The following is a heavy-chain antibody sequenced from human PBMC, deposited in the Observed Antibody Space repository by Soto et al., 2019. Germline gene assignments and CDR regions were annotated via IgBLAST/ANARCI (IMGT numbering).Heavy chain of an antibody. V-gene: IGHV3-48*03. J-gene: IGHJ6*02. D-gene: IGHD6-13*01. CDR3: ARDHSSSWHVQYYYGMDV. Sequence: EVQLVESGGGLVQPGGSLTLSCAASGFTFSSYDMNWVRQAPGKGLEWISYISSSGSTIYYADSVKGRFTISRDNAKNSLYLQMNSLRAEDTAVYYCARDHSSSWHVQYYYGMDVWGQGTTVTVSS. CDR2: ISSSGSTI. CDR1: GFTFSSYD.